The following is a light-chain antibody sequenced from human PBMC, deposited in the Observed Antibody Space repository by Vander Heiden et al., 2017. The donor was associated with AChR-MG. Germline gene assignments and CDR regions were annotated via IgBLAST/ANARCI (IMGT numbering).Light chain of an antibody. V-gene: IGLV3-19*01. CDR1: GVRSEY. CDR3: NSRDSSGNHLV. CDR2: GKN. J-gene: IGLJ2*01. Sequence: GQTVRITCQGDGVRSEYASWYQQTPGQAPVLVIYGKNNRPSGIPDRFSGSSSGNTASFTITGAQAEDEADYYCNSRDSSGNHLVFGGGTKLTVL.